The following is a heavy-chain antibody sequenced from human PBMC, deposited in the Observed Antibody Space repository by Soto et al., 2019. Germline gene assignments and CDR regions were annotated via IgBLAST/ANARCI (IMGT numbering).Heavy chain of an antibody. V-gene: IGHV3-23*01. D-gene: IGHD3-10*01. CDR3: VKEFRWCGELYQY. Sequence: GGSLRLSCAASGFTLSSYAMSWVRQAPGKGLEWVSAISGSGGSTYYADSVKGRFTISRDNSKNTLYLQMNSLRAEDTAVYYCVKEFRWCGELYQYWGQATLSTVPS. CDR2: ISGSGGST. J-gene: IGHJ4*02. CDR1: GFTLSSYA.